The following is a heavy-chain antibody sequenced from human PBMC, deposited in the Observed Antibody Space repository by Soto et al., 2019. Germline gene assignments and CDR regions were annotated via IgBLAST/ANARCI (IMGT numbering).Heavy chain of an antibody. CDR3: AKSLQTYYDSSGSPVDY. V-gene: IGHV4-30-2*05. CDR2: IYHSGST. D-gene: IGHD3-22*01. CDR1: GGSISSGGYS. Sequence: SETLSLTCAVSGGSISSGGYSWSWIRQPPGKGLEWIGYIYHSGSTYYNPSLKSRVTISVDTSKNQFSLKLNSVTAADTAVYYCAKSLQTYYDSSGSPVDYWGQGTLVTVSS. J-gene: IGHJ4*02.